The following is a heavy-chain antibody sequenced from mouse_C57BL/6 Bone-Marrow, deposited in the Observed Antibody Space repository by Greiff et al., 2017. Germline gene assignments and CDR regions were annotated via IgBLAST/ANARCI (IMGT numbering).Heavy chain of an antibody. V-gene: IGHV1-64*01. D-gene: IGHD2-4*01. J-gene: IGHJ2*01. CDR2: IHPNSGST. CDR3: ARRSTMTYFDY. CDR1: GYTFTSYW. Sequence: QVQLQQPGAELVKPGASVKLSCKASGYTFTSYWMHWVKQRPGQGLEWIGMIHPNSGSTNYNEKFKSKATLTVDKSSITAYMQLSRLTSEDSAVYYFARRSTMTYFDYWGQGTTLTVSS.